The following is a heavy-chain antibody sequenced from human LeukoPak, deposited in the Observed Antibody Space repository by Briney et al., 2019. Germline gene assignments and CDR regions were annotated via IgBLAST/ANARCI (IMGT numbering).Heavy chain of an antibody. CDR1: GYSISSGYY. D-gene: IGHD6-13*01. Sequence: PSETLSLTCTVSGYSISSGYYWGWIRQPPGKGLEWIGSIYHSGSTYYNPSLKSRVTISVDTSKNQFSLKLNSVTAADTAVYYCARALYSSSYESYYYYMDVWGKGTTVTVSS. J-gene: IGHJ6*03. CDR3: ARALYSSSYESYYYYMDV. CDR2: IYHSGST. V-gene: IGHV4-38-2*02.